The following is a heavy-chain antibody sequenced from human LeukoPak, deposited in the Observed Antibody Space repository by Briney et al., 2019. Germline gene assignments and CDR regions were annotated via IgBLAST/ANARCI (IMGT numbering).Heavy chain of an antibody. CDR1: GFTFSSYS. J-gene: IGHJ3*02. V-gene: IGHV3-21*01. CDR2: ISSSSSYI. D-gene: IGHD1-26*01. CDR3: ARGHGSSDAFDI. Sequence: GGSLRLSCAASGFTFSSYSMNWVRQAPGKGLEWVSSISSSSSYIYYADSVKGRFTISRDNAKNSLYLQMNSLRAKDTAVYYCARGHGSSDAFDIWGQGTMVTVSS.